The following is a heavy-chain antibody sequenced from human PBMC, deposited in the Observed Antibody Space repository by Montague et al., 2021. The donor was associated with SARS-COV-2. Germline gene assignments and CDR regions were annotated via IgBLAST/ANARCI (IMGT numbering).Heavy chain of an antibody. Sequence: SETLSLTCTVSGDSVSSSDHYWGWIRQPPGKGLEWLGIVYYSGYTYYNPSVKDRVTISIDASKNQFSLKLNSLTATHTAIYHCARRRLREDYFDFWGQGTLLTVSS. J-gene: IGHJ4*02. D-gene: IGHD4-17*01. CDR3: ARRRLREDYFDF. CDR1: GDSVSSSDHY. V-gene: IGHV4-39*01. CDR2: VYYSGYT.